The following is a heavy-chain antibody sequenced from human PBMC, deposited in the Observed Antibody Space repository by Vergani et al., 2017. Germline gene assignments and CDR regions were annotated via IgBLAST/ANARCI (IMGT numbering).Heavy chain of an antibody. Sequence: QEQLQESGPGLVKSSETLSLTCSVSFDSIRNLYCNWIRQPPGKGLEWIGSIHYSENTNYNPSLKTRVTISVDTSKNLFSLTLTSVTAADTAVYYCASDTHSGQRADRWGQGILVTVTS. CDR1: FDSIRNLY. V-gene: IGHV4-59*11. CDR2: IHYSENT. D-gene: IGHD6-19*01. CDR3: ASDTHSGQRADR. J-gene: IGHJ5*02.